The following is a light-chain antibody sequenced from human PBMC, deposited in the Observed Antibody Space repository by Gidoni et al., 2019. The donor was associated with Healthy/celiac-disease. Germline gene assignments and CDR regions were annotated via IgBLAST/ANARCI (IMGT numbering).Light chain of an antibody. Sequence: DIVLTQSPATLSLSPGERATLSCRASQSVSSYLAWYQQKPGQAPRLLIYDASNRATGIPARFSGSGSGTDFTLTMSSLEPEDFAVYYCQQRSNWPPRTFGQGTRLEIK. J-gene: IGKJ5*01. CDR3: QQRSNWPPRT. V-gene: IGKV3-11*01. CDR2: DAS. CDR1: QSVSSY.